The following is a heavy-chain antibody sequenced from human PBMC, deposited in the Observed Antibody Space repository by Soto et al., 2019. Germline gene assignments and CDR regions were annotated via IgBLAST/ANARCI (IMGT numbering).Heavy chain of an antibody. Sequence: QVQLVQSGAEVKKPGASVTVSCKASGHTSSSYYMHWVRQAPGQGLEWMGVISPSGDYTSFTQKXXGXXSVPRDTSPTTVYMEFSSLRCEDTAVYYCAREPPMTGLRDYWGQGALVSVSS. CDR3: AREPPMTGLRDY. D-gene: IGHD3-9*01. CDR2: ISPSGDYT. CDR1: GHTSSSYY. V-gene: IGHV1-46*01. J-gene: IGHJ4*02.